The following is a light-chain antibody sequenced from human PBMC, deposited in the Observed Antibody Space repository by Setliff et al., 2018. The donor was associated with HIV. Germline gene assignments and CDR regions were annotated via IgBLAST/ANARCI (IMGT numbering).Light chain of an antibody. Sequence: QSALTQPASVSGSPGQSITISCTGNSSNVGKYDLVSWYRQYPGKAPQLTVYEVTKRPSGVSERFSGSKSGSAASLTISGLQPDDEANYYCSSYAGSKTFEVFGTGTKVTV. V-gene: IGLV2-23*02. CDR3: SSYAGSKTFEV. J-gene: IGLJ1*01. CDR1: SSNVGKYDL. CDR2: EVT.